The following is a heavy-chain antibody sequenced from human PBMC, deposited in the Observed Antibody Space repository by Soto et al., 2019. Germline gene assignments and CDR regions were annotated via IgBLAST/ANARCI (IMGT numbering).Heavy chain of an antibody. D-gene: IGHD4-17*01. CDR3: ASIGDYLRIDY. CDR1: GGSISSGGYY. Sequence: SETLSLTCTVSGGSISSGGYYWSWIRQHPGKGLEWIGYIYYSGSTYYNPSLKSRVTISVDTSKNQFSLKLSSVTAADTAVYYCASIGDYLRIDYWGQGTLVTVSS. CDR2: IYYSGST. V-gene: IGHV4-31*03. J-gene: IGHJ4*02.